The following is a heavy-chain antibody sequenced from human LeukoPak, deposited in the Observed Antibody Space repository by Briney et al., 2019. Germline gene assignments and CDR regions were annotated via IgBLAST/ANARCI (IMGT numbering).Heavy chain of an antibody. CDR1: GFTFSSYS. CDR2: ISSSSSYI. J-gene: IGHJ4*02. V-gene: IGHV3-21*01. Sequence: GGSLRLSCAASGFTFSSYSMNWVRQAPGKGLEWVSSISSSSSYIYYADSVKGRFTISRDNAKNSLYLRMNSLRAEDTAVYYCARDAYSVTIFGAGPIDYWGQGTLVTVSS. CDR3: ARDAYSVTIFGAGPIDY. D-gene: IGHD3-3*01.